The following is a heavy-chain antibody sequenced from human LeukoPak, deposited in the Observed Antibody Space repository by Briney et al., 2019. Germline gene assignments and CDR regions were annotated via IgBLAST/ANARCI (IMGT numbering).Heavy chain of an antibody. D-gene: IGHD3-10*01. CDR3: ARSPSYFGSARYYFDS. CDR1: GFTFSNYA. V-gene: IGHV3-64*01. Sequence: GGSLRLSCAASGFTFSNYAMHWVRQAPGKGLEYVSAISASGSSTYYANSVKGRFTFSRDNSKNTLYLQVGSLTVEDMAVYYCARSPSYFGSARYYFDSRGRGTLVTVSS. CDR2: ISASGSST. J-gene: IGHJ4*02.